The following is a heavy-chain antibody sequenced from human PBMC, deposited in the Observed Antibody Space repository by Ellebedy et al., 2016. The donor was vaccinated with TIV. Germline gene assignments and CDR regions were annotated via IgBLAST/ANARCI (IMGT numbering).Heavy chain of an antibody. CDR2: ISGRDGIT. Sequence: PGGSLRLSCAASGFPFNNYAMTWVRQAPGKGLEWVSAISGRDGITYYAGSVKGRFTISRDNSKNTLYLQMNSLRAGDTAVYYCAKYSGTYTETDIWGQGTMVTVSS. CDR3: AKYSGTYTETDI. D-gene: IGHD1-26*01. J-gene: IGHJ3*02. V-gene: IGHV3-23*01. CDR1: GFPFNNYA.